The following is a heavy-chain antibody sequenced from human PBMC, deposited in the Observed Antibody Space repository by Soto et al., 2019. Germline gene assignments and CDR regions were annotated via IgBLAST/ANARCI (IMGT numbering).Heavy chain of an antibody. V-gene: IGHV1-18*04. CDR1: GYTFTSYG. CDR3: AREHHYGGSSYGMDV. Sequence: ASVKVSCKASGYTFTSYGVSWVRQSPGQGLEWMGWISTYNGSTIYAQKFQGRVTMSTHTSTNIAYMQLRSLRSDDTAVYYCAREHHYGGSSYGMDVWGQGTTVTVSS. J-gene: IGHJ6*02. CDR2: ISTYNGST. D-gene: IGHD1-26*01.